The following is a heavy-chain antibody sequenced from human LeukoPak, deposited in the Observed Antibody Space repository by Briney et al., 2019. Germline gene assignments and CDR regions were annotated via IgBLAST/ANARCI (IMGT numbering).Heavy chain of an antibody. V-gene: IGHV1-69*01. Sequence: SVKVSCKASGGTFSSYAISWVRQAPGQGLEWMGGIVPIFGTANYALKFQGRVTITADESTSTAYMELSSLRSEDTAVYYCARETVYCSSTSCPLDYWGQGTLVTVSS. CDR1: GGTFSSYA. CDR2: IVPIFGTA. CDR3: ARETVYCSSTSCPLDY. D-gene: IGHD2-2*01. J-gene: IGHJ4*02.